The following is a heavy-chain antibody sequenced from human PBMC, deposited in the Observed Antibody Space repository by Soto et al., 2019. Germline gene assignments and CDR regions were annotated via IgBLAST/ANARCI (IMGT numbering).Heavy chain of an antibody. Sequence: PGGSLRLSCAASGFTFSSYAMSWVRQAPGKGLEWVSAISGSGGSTYYADSVKGRFTISRDNSKNTLYLQMNSLRAEDTAVYYCAKDRSSGWYDYYYYGMDVWGQGTTVTVSS. CDR1: GFTFSSYA. CDR3: AKDRSSGWYDYYYYGMDV. D-gene: IGHD6-19*01. CDR2: ISGSGGST. V-gene: IGHV3-23*01. J-gene: IGHJ6*02.